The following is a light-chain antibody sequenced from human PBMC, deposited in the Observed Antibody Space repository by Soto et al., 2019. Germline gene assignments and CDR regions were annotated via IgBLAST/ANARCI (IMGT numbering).Light chain of an antibody. CDR3: SSYAGTNNVL. V-gene: IGLV2-8*01. CDR2: EVN. Sequence: QSVLTQPPSASGSPGQSVTISCTGTSSDVGGYNYVSWYQQHPGKAPKLMIYEVNKRPSGVPDRFSGSKSGNTASLTVSGFQAEDEADYFCSSYAGTNNVLFGGGTKVTVL. J-gene: IGLJ2*01. CDR1: SSDVGGYNY.